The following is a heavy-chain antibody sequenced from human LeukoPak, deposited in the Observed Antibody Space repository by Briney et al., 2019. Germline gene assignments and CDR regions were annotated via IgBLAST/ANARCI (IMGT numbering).Heavy chain of an antibody. CDR3: ARDLGRNYYFDY. Sequence: LRLSCAASGFTFSSYAMSWVRQAPGKCLEWIGYIYYSGSTYYNPSLKSRVTISVDTSKNQFSLKLSSVTAADTAVYYCARDLGRNYYFDYWGQGTLVTVSS. CDR1: GFTFSSYA. D-gene: IGHD1-7*01. J-gene: IGHJ4*02. V-gene: IGHV4-31*02. CDR2: IYYSGST.